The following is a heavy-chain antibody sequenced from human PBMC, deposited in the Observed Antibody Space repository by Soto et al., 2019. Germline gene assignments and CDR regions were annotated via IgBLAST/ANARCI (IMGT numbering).Heavy chain of an antibody. CDR3: ARLPILTGTTLNYYSYMDV. J-gene: IGHJ6*03. D-gene: IGHD1-7*01. CDR2: IYYSGST. V-gene: IGHV4-59*08. Sequence: PSEPLCLTCTVSGGSISSYYCRWIRKPPGKGLEWIGYIYYSGSTNYNPPLKSRVTISVDTSKNQFSLKLSSVTAADTAVYYCARLPILTGTTLNYYSYMDVWGKGTTVTVSS. CDR1: GGSISSYY.